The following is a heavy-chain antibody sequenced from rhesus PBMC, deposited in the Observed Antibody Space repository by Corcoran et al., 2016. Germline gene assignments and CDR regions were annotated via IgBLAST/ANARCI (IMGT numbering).Heavy chain of an antibody. V-gene: IGHV4-127*01. CDR1: GYSISTGYG. CDR2: IDGSSRSP. CDR3: ADVDFDS. Sequence: QVQLQESGPGLVKPSETMSLTCAVSGYSISTGYGWSWIRQPPGKGLEWIGYIDGSSRSPNSNPSLKSRVTMSKDTSKNQFSLRLSSVTAADTAVYYCADVDFDSWGQGVLVTVSS. J-gene: IGHJ4*01.